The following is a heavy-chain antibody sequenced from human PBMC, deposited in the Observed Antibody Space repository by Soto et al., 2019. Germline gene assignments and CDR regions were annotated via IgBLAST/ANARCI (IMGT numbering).Heavy chain of an antibody. CDR2: INAGNGNT. CDR3: ARVPNSSGWYPYYFDY. CDR1: GYTFTSYA. Sequence: ASVKVSCKASGYTFTSYAMHWVRQAPGQRLEWMGWINAGNGNTKYSQKFQGRVTITRDTSASTAYMELSSLRSEDTAVYYCARVPNSSGWYPYYFDYWGQGTLVTVS. J-gene: IGHJ4*02. D-gene: IGHD6-19*01. V-gene: IGHV1-3*01.